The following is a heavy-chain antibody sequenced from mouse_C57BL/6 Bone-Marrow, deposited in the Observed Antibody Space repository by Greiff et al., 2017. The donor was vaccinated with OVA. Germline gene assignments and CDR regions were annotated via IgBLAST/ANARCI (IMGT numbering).Heavy chain of an antibody. CDR2: IYPGGGYT. D-gene: IGHD1-1*01. Sequence: VKLMESGAELVRPGTSVKMSCKASGYTFTNYWIGWAKQRPGHGLEWIGDIYPGGGYTNYNEKFKGKATLTADKSSSTAYMQFSSLTSEDSAIYYCATYYYGSFDYWGQGTTLTVSS. V-gene: IGHV1-63*01. CDR1: GYTFTNYW. J-gene: IGHJ2*01. CDR3: ATYYYGSFDY.